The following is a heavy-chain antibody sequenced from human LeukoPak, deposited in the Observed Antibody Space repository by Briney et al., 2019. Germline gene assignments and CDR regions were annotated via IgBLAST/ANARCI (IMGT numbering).Heavy chain of an antibody. Sequence: GRSLRLSCAASGFTFDDYAMHWVRQAPGKGLAGVSGISWNSGSIGYADSVKGRFTISRDNAKNSLYLQMNSLRAEDMALYYCAKDKSRGARLRYYYMDVWGKGTTVTVSS. CDR3: AKDKSRGARLRYYYMDV. D-gene: IGHD3-10*01. CDR1: GFTFDDYA. CDR2: ISWNSGSI. J-gene: IGHJ6*03. V-gene: IGHV3-9*03.